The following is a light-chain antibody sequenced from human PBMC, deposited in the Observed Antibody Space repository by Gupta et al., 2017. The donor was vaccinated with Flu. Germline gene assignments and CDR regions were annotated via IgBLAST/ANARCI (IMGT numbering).Light chain of an antibody. CDR3: QVWDTSTDHPGVV. Sequence: SSVLTQPPSVSVALGKTASITCGGNNIESKNLHWYQQKPGQAPVLVVRDDSDRPSGIPERFSGSNSGNTATLTISSVEAGDEADYYCQVWDTSTDHPGVVFGGGTKLTVL. J-gene: IGLJ2*01. V-gene: IGLV3-21*03. CDR2: DDS. CDR1: NIESKN.